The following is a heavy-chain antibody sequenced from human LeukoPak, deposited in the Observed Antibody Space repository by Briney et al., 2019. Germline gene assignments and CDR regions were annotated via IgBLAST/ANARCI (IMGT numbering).Heavy chain of an antibody. CDR2: IYYSGST. V-gene: IGHV4-59*01. D-gene: IGHD3-10*01. CDR1: GGSISSYY. CDR3: ASGGSGGNYYFDY. Sequence: SETLSLTCTVSGGSISSYYWSWIRQPPGKGLEWIGYIYYSGSTNYNPSLKSRVTISVDTSKNQFSLKLSSATAADTAVYYCASGGSGGNYYFDYWGQGTLVTVSS. J-gene: IGHJ4*02.